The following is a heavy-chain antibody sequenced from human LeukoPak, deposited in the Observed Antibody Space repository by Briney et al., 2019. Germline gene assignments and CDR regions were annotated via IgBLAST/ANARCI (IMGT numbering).Heavy chain of an antibody. V-gene: IGHV4-31*03. D-gene: IGHD5-12*01. CDR1: GGSISSGGYY. J-gene: IGHJ4*02. CDR3: AISSGYDGFDY. Sequence: PSQTLSLTCTVSGGSISSGGYYWSWIRQHPGKGLEWIGYTYYSGSTYYSPSLKSRVTLSVDTSKNQFSLKLSSVTAADTAVYYCAISSGYDGFDYWGQGTLVTVSS. CDR2: TYYSGST.